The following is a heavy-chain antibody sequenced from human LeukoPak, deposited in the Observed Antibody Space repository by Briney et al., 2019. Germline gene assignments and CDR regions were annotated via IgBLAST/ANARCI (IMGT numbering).Heavy chain of an antibody. CDR1: GFTFSSYA. D-gene: IGHD1-26*01. J-gene: IGHJ4*02. CDR2: ISGSGGST. CDR3: AKEDSGSFSFDY. V-gene: IGHV3-23*01. Sequence: TVCSLRLSCSSSGFTFSSYAMSWVGQAPGNGLDWVSAISGSGGSTYYADSVKGRFTISTDNSKNTLYLQMNSLRAEDTAVYYCAKEDSGSFSFDYWGQGTLVTVSS.